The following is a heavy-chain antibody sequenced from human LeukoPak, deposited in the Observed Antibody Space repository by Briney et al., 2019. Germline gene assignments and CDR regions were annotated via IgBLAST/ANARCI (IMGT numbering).Heavy chain of an antibody. CDR3: ATEPSGYATHY. CDR1: GGSFSGYY. J-gene: IGHJ4*02. CDR2: INHSGST. Sequence: SETLSLTCAVYGGSFSGYYWSWIRQPPGKELEWIGEINHSGSTSYNPSLKSRVTISLDKSKNHFSLNLTSVTAADTAVYYCATEPSGYATHYWGQGSLVTVSS. V-gene: IGHV4-34*01. D-gene: IGHD5-12*01.